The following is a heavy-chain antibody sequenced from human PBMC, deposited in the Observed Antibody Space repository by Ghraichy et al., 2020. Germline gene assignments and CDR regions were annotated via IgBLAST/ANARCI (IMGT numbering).Heavy chain of an antibody. Sequence: SETLSLTCAVYGGSFSGYYWSWIRQPPGKGLEWIGEINHSGSTNYNPSLKSRVTISVDTSKNQFSLKLSSVTAADTAVYYCARLHITMVRGVIKRYYGMDVWGQGTTVTVSS. CDR2: INHSGST. CDR3: ARLHITMVRGVIKRYYGMDV. D-gene: IGHD3-10*01. J-gene: IGHJ6*02. V-gene: IGHV4-34*01. CDR1: GGSFSGYY.